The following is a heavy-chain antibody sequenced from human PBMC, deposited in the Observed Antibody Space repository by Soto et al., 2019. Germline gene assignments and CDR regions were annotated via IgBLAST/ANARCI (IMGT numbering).Heavy chain of an antibody. CDR1: GFTLRNYW. Sequence: EAQLVESGGGLVQPGGSLRLSCEVSGFTLRNYWMHWVRQAPGKGLVWVSRIVSDGSTTTYADSVRGRFTISRDNAKNTLYLQMNSLRAEDTAVYYCAKAPSYDFWSALGWFDPWGQGTLVTVSS. CDR2: IVSDGSTT. D-gene: IGHD3-3*01. CDR3: AKAPSYDFWSALGWFDP. V-gene: IGHV3-74*01. J-gene: IGHJ5*02.